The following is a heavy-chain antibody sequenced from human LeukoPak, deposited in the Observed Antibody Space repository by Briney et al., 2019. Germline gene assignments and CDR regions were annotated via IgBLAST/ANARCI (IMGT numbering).Heavy chain of an antibody. CDR2: IYHSGST. J-gene: IGHJ4*02. V-gene: IGHV4-59*01. Sequence: SETLSLTCTVSGGSISTYYWNWIRQPPGKGLEWIGYIYHSGSTNYNPSLQSRVTISVDTSKNQFSLKLSSVTAADTAVYYCAGSLGFPLDYWGQGTLVTVSS. CDR3: AGSLGFPLDY. D-gene: IGHD2-15*01. CDR1: GGSISTYY.